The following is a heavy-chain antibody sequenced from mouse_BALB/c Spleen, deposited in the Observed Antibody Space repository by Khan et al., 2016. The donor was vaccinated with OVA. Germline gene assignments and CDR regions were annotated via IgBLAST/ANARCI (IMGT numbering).Heavy chain of an antibody. CDR3: ARNYDYDEGLVY. D-gene: IGHD2-4*01. Sequence: VQLQQSGPGLVQPSQSLSITCTVSGFSLTSYGIHWVRQSPGQGLEWLGVIWSGGSTDYDAAFISRLSISKDNSTSQVFFKMNSRQGNDTAIYYCARNYDYDEGLVYWGQGTLVTVSA. J-gene: IGHJ3*01. V-gene: IGHV2-2*02. CDR1: GFSLTSYG. CDR2: IWSGGST.